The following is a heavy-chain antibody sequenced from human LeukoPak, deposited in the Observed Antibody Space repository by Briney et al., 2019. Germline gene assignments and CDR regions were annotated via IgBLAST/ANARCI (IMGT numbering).Heavy chain of an antibody. CDR1: GFTFSIYA. CDR2: ISGSGDST. J-gene: IGHJ4*02. V-gene: IGHV3-23*01. CDR3: STGKVRES. D-gene: IGHD3-10*01. Sequence: GGSLRLSCAASGFTFSIYAMSWVRQAPGKGLEWVSAISGSGDSTYYADSVKGRFTISRDNSKNTLYLQMNSLKTEDTAVYYCSTGKVRESWGQGTLVTVSS.